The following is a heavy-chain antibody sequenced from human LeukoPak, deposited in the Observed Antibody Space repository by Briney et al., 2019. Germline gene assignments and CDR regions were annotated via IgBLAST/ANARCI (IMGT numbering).Heavy chain of an antibody. J-gene: IGHJ4*02. CDR3: ARQAGRRRDGYNHFDY. CDR1: GYSFTSYW. V-gene: IGHV5-51*01. CDR2: IYPGDSDT. Sequence: GESLKISCKGSGYSFTSYWNGWVRQMPGKGLEWMGIIYPGDSDTRYSPSFQGQVTISADKSISTAYLQWSSLKASDTAMYYCARQAGRRRDGYNHFDYWGQGTLVTVSS. D-gene: IGHD5-24*01.